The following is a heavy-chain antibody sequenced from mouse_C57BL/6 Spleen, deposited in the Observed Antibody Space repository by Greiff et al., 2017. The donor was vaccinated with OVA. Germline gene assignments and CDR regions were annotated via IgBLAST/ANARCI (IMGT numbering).Heavy chain of an antibody. V-gene: IGHV5-4*01. CDR1: GFTFSSYA. CDR3: ARENYGDYFDY. Sequence: EVQGVESGGGLVKPGGSLKLSCAASGFTFSSYAMSWVRQTPEKRLEWVATISDGGSYTYYPDNVKGRFTISRDNAKNNLYLQMSHLKSEDTAMYYCARENYGDYFDYGGQGTTLTFSS. D-gene: IGHD1-1*01. CDR2: ISDGGSYT. J-gene: IGHJ2*01.